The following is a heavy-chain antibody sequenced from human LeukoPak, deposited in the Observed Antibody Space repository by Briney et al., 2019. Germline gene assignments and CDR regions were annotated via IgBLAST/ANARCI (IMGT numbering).Heavy chain of an antibody. CDR1: GFTFSNAW. CDR2: IKSKTDGGTT. J-gene: IGHJ4*02. Sequence: GGSLRLSCAASGFTFSNAWMSWVRQAPGKGLEWVGRIKSKTDGGTTDYAAPVKGRFTISRDDSKNTLYLQMNSLRAEDTAVYYCAKDIVVVPAPSYSHLFDYWGQGTLVTVSS. V-gene: IGHV3-15*01. D-gene: IGHD2-2*01. CDR3: AKDIVVVPAPSYSHLFDY.